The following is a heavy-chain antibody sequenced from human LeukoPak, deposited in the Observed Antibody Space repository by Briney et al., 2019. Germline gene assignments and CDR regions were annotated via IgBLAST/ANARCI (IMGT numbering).Heavy chain of an antibody. Sequence: SETLSLTCAVYGGSFCGYFWSWIRGPLRKGREWIGEINLSGRTNYNPYLTNGVTTPVDTSKNQSSLTRSSVTAADTAVYYCARVWAGLNYDILTGYYADSPFDYWGQGNLVTVSS. CDR2: INLSGRT. CDR3: ARVWAGLNYDILTGYYADSPFDY. J-gene: IGHJ4*02. CDR1: GGSFCGYF. D-gene: IGHD3-9*01. V-gene: IGHV4-34*01.